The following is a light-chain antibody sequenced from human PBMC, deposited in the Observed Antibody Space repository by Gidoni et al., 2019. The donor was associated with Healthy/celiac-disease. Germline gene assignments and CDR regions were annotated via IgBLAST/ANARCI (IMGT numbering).Light chain of an antibody. CDR2: GAS. J-gene: IGKJ1*01. V-gene: IGKV3-20*01. Sequence: EIVLTQSPCTLSLSPGERATLSCRASQCVSSSYLAWYQQKPGQAPRLLIYGASSRDTGIPDRFSGSGSGTDFTLTISRLEPEDFAVYYCQQYGSSPLWTFGQGTKVEIK. CDR1: QCVSSSY. CDR3: QQYGSSPLWT.